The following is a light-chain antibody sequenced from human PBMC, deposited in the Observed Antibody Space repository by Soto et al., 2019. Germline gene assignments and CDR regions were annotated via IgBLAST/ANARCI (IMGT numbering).Light chain of an antibody. CDR2: HAS. CDR1: ESISNW. J-gene: IGKJ1*01. Sequence: DIQMTQSPSTLPAAVGDRVTITCRASESISNWLAFDQQPPGTAPKVLIYHASNLQSGVPSRFSGSGSGTEFTLTISSLQSEDFASYFCQHTFNSPPWTFGQGTKVDIK. V-gene: IGKV1-5*01. CDR3: QHTFNSPPWT.